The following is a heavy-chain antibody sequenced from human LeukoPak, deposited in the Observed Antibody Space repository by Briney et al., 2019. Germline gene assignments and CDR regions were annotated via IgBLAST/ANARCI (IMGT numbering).Heavy chain of an antibody. CDR2: INHSGST. CDR1: GGSVSGYY. V-gene: IGHV4-34*01. CDR3: ARVERRGIVVVPAAKYYYYYMDV. J-gene: IGHJ6*03. D-gene: IGHD2-2*01. Sequence: SETLSLTCAVYGGSVSGYYWSWIRQPPGKGLEWIGEINHSGSTNYNPSLKSRVTISVDTSKNQFSLKLSSVTAADTAVYYCARVERRGIVVVPAAKYYYYYMDVWGKGTTVTVSS.